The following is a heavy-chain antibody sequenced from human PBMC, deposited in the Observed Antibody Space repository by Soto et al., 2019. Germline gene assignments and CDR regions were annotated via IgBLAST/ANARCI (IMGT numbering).Heavy chain of an antibody. Sequence: GASVKVSCKASGFTFTSSAVQWVRQARGQRLEWIGWIVVGSGNTNYAQKFQERVTITRDMSTSTAYMELSSLRSEDTAVYYCAARNDSSGYYYYYGMEVWGQGTTVTV. J-gene: IGHJ6*02. CDR3: AARNDSSGYYYYYGMEV. CDR2: IVVGSGNT. V-gene: IGHV1-58*01. D-gene: IGHD3-22*01. CDR1: GFTFTSSA.